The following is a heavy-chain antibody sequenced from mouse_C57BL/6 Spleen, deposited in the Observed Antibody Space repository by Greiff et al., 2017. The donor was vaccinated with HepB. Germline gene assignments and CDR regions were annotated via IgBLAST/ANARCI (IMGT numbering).Heavy chain of an antibody. CDR2: IYPGDGDT. CDR3: AYGSRGYFDV. Sequence: QVQLQQPGTELVKPGASVKLSCKASGYTFTSYWMHWVKQRPGQGLEWIGRIYPGDGDTNYNEKFKSKATLTVDTSSSTAYMQLSSLTSEDSAVYYCAYGSRGYFDVWGTGTTVTVSS. J-gene: IGHJ1*03. D-gene: IGHD1-1*01. V-gene: IGHV1-53*01. CDR1: GYTFTSYW.